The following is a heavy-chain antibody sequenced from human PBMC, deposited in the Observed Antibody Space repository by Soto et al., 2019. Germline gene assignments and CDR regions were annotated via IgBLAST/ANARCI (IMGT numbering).Heavy chain of an antibody. D-gene: IGHD3-22*01. CDR2: IGGRATSA. CDR3: AKSRYSASSGDYYDF. J-gene: IGHJ4*02. V-gene: IGHV3-23*01. CDR1: GFMFSNYA. Sequence: EVQLLESGGGLVQPGGSLRLSCAASGFMFSNYAMSWVRQAPGKGLEWVSGIGGRATSAYYADSVQGRFAISRDNSYNPLFMQLNSLRAEDTAVYYCAKSRYSASSGDYYDFWGQGTLVTVSS.